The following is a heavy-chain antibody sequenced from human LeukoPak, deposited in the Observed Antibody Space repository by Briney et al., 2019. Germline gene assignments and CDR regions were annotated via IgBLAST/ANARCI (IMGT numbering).Heavy chain of an antibody. D-gene: IGHD2-2*01. CDR1: GYSFTSYW. V-gene: IGHV5-51*01. CDR3: ARQLKPADGSFDI. Sequence: GESLQISCQGSGYSFTSYWIGWVRQMPGKGLEWMGIIYPGDSDTRYSPSFQGQVTISADKSISTAYLQWSSLKASDTAMYYCARQLKPADGSFDIGGKGTMATVSS. CDR2: IYPGDSDT. J-gene: IGHJ3*02.